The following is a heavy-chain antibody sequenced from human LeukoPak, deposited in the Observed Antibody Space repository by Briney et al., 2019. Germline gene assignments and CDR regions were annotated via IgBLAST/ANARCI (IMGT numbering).Heavy chain of an antibody. CDR2: IYYSGST. CDR3: ARHEMATIHLDY. CDR1: GGSISSSSYY. D-gene: IGHD5-24*01. Sequence: SETLSLTCTVSGGSISSSSYYWGWIRQPPGKGLEWIGSIYYSGSTYYNPSLKSRVTISVDTSKNQFSLKLSSVTAADTAVYYCARHEMATIHLDYWGQGTLVTVSS. V-gene: IGHV4-39*01. J-gene: IGHJ4*02.